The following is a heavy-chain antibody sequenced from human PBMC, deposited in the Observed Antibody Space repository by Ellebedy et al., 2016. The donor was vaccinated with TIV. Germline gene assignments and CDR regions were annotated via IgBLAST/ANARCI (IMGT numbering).Heavy chain of an antibody. CDR1: GLTFSTYA. CDR3: ARDQVVVTAVLHY. Sequence: GESLKISXAASGLTFSTYAMHWVRQAPGKGLKWVAVISYDGSNKKYADSVKGRFTISRDNSKNTLYLQMSSLRVEDTAVYYCARDQVVVTAVLHYWGQGTLVTVSS. J-gene: IGHJ4*02. D-gene: IGHD2-21*02. V-gene: IGHV3-30-3*01. CDR2: ISYDGSNK.